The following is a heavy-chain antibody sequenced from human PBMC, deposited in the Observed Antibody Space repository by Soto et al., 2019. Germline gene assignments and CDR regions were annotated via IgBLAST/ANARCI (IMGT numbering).Heavy chain of an antibody. V-gene: IGHV4-59*01. Sequence: SETLSLTGTVSGGSISSYYWSRIRQPPGKGLEWIGYIYYSGSTYYNPSLKRRFTISVDTSKNQFSLKLSSVTAADTAVYYCARACQYRSGFFDYWGQGTLVTVSS. CDR2: IYYSGST. D-gene: IGHD6-19*01. CDR3: ARACQYRSGFFDY. J-gene: IGHJ4*02. CDR1: GGSISSYY.